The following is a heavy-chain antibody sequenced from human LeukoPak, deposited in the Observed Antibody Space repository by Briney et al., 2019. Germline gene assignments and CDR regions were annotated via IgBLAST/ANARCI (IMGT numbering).Heavy chain of an antibody. D-gene: IGHD2-2*01. V-gene: IGHV4-4*07. J-gene: IGHJ4*02. CDR3: ASTYCSSISCQGDFDY. Sequence: MTSETLSLTCTVSGGSISRYYWNWIRQSGGKGLEWMGRIYTTGSTDYNPSLKSRVTMSVDTSKNQFSLNLSSVTAADTAVYYCASTYCSSISCQGDFDYWGQGTLVTVSS. CDR2: IYTTGST. CDR1: GGSISRYY.